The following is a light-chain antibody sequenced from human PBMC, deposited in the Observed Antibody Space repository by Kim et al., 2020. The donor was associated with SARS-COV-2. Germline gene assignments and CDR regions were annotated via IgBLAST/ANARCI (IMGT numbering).Light chain of an antibody. J-gene: IGLJ2*01. CDR3: NSRDSNDYVV. Sequence: SSELTQDPAVSVALGQTVTITCQGDSLRSYYATWYQKKPGQAPKVVIYGKDNRPSGVPDRFSGSSSGNTAYLTITGTQAGDEADYYCNSRDSNDYVVFGGGTKVTVL. CDR1: SLRSYY. CDR2: GKD. V-gene: IGLV3-19*01.